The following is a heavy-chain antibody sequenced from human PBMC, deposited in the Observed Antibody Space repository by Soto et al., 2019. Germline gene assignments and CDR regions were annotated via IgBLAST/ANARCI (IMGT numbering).Heavy chain of an antibody. CDR3: TKDLRRGGTMVRGFIITALGGFDL. CDR1: GFTFSNYA. Sequence: GGSLRLSCAASGFTFSNYAMSWVRQVPGKGLEWVSSFSGSGGSTYYADSVKGRFTISRDTSKNTLFLQMNSLTDEDTAVYYCTKDLRRGGTMVRGFIITALGGFDLSGQGTMVTVSS. J-gene: IGHJ3*01. D-gene: IGHD3-10*01. CDR2: FSGSGGST. V-gene: IGHV3-23*01.